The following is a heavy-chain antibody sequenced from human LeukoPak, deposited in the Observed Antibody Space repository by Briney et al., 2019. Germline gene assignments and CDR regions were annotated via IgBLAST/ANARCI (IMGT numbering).Heavy chain of an antibody. J-gene: IGHJ3*02. CDR2: VYYSGST. CDR1: GGSISSYY. Sequence: AETLSLTCTVSGGSISSYYWSWIRQPPGKGLEWIGYVYYSGSTNYNPSLKSRVTISVDTSKNQFSLKLSSVTAADTAVYYCAIVGRLYDAFDTWGQGTMVNVSS. CDR3: AIVGRLYDAFDT. D-gene: IGHD1-26*01. V-gene: IGHV4-59*01.